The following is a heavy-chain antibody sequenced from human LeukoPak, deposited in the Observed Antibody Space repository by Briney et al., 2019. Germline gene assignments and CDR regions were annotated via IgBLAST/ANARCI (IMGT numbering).Heavy chain of an antibody. Sequence: GSLRLSCAASGFSLSSYAMSWVRQAPGKGLEWVSAISGSGESTYYVDSVKGRFTISRDSSKNTLYLLMNSLRAEDTAVYYCAKRSCSRTSCPIDYWGQGTLVTVSP. CDR3: AKRSCSRTSCPIDY. CDR2: ISGSGEST. V-gene: IGHV3-23*01. CDR1: GFSLSSYA. D-gene: IGHD2-2*01. J-gene: IGHJ4*02.